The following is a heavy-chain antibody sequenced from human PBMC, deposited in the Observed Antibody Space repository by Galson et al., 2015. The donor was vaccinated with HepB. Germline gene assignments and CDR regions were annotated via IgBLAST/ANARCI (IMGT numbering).Heavy chain of an antibody. D-gene: IGHD1-14*01. Sequence: SLRLSCAASGFTFSSYAMSWVRQAPGKGLEWVSAISGSGGSTYYADSVKGRFTISRDNSKNTLYLQMNRLRAEDTAVYYCAKGEPSQWPEPEFFDYWGQGTLVTVSS. J-gene: IGHJ4*02. CDR2: ISGSGGST. CDR1: GFTFSSYA. V-gene: IGHV3-23*01. CDR3: AKGEPSQWPEPEFFDY.